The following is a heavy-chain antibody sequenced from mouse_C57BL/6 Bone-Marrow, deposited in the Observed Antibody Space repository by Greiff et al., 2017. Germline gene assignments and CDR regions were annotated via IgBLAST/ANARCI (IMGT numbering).Heavy chain of an antibody. CDR3: ARNPLDYYGSSYVGYCDV. CDR2: LWTGVGT. CDR1: GFSLTSYA. V-gene: IGHV2-9-1*01. J-gene: IGHJ1*03. Sequence: QVQLKESGPGLVALSQRLSITCSVSGFSLTSYAISWVRQPPGKGLERLGGLWTGVGTNYNSALKSRLSISKDNSMSQVFLKMNRLQTDDTARYYCARNPLDYYGSSYVGYCDVWGTGGTVTVSS. D-gene: IGHD1-1*01.